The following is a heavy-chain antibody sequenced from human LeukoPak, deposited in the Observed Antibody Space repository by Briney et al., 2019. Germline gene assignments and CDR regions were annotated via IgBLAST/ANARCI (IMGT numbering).Heavy chain of an antibody. J-gene: IGHJ5*02. CDR3: GLVASGNWWFDP. CDR1: GYTFTDYY. CDR2: INPNSGVT. Sequence: ASVTVSCKASGYTFTDYYMHWVRQAPGQGLEWMGWINPNSGVTNYAQNLQGRVTLTGDTSITTSYMELTGLTSVDTAVYYCGLVASGNWWFDPWGQGTLVTVSS. V-gene: IGHV1-2*02. D-gene: IGHD2-8*02.